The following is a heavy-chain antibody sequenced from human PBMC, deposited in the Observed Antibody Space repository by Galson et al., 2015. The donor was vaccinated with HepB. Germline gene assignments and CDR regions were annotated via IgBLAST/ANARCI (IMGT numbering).Heavy chain of an antibody. J-gene: IGHJ4*02. Sequence: SLRLSCAASAFSFGSYGMNWFRQAPGKGPEWISYIGPSGSDRKYADSVKGRFTISRDNAKNSLYLEMNSLRDEDTAVYYCARDPYCAGNYWGQGTLVTVSS. CDR2: IGPSGSDR. V-gene: IGHV3-48*02. CDR3: ARDPYCAGNY. CDR1: AFSFGSYG. D-gene: IGHD3-10*01.